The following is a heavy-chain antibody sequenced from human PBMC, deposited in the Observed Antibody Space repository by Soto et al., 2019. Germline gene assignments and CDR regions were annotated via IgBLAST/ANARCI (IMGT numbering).Heavy chain of an antibody. D-gene: IGHD3-22*01. J-gene: IGHJ4*02. V-gene: IGHV1-2*04. Sequence: ASVTVACKASGYTFTGYYMHWVRQAPGQGLEWMGWINPNSGGTNYAQKFQGWVTMTRDTSISTAYMELSRLRSDDTAVYYCARGAMIVVVITDYFDYWGQGTLVTVSS. CDR1: GYTFTGYY. CDR2: INPNSGGT. CDR3: ARGAMIVVVITDYFDY.